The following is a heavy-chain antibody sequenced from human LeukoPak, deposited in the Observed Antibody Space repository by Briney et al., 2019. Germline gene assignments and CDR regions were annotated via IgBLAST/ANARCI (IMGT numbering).Heavy chain of an antibody. CDR2: ISYDGSNK. D-gene: IGHD7-27*01. V-gene: IGHV3-30-3*01. CDR1: GFTFSSYA. J-gene: IGHJ4*02. Sequence: GGSRRLSCAASGFTFSSYAMHWARQAPGKGLEWVAVISYDGSNKHYADSLKGRFTISRDNSKNTLYLQMNSLRAEDTAVYYCARDLNWGDSSLWGQGTLVTVSS. CDR3: ARDLNWGDSSL.